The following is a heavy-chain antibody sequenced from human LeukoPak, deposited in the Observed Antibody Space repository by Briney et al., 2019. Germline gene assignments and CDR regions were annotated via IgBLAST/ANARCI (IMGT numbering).Heavy chain of an antibody. J-gene: IGHJ4*02. CDR2: FDPEDGET. D-gene: IGHD6-13*01. Sequence: ASVKVSCKVSGYNLTELSMHWVRQAPGKGLEWMGGFDPEDGETIYAQRFQGRVTMTEDTSTDTAYMELSSLRSEDTAVYYCATALMGIAAAGSYFDYWGQGTLVTVSS. V-gene: IGHV1-24*01. CDR3: ATALMGIAAAGSYFDY. CDR1: GYNLTELS.